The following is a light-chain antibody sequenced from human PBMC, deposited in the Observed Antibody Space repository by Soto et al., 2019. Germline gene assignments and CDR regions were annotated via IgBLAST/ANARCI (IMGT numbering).Light chain of an antibody. CDR2: DTS. J-gene: IGKJ4*01. CDR3: QPYNNRPLT. CDR1: QGIGDT. Sequence: EVVMTQSPSTLSVSPGEGVALSCRANQGIGDTLAWYQHKXGQTPRXXXYDTSTRATGVPARFSGSRSGPEFTLTINSLQSEDLAIYYCQPYNNRPLTFGGGTKVDIK. V-gene: IGKV3-15*01.